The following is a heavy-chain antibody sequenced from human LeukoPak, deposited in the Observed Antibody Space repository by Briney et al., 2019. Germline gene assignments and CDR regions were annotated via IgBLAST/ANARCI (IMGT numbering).Heavy chain of an antibody. D-gene: IGHD6-6*01. CDR2: IYTSGST. CDR1: GGSICSGSYY. J-gene: IGHJ5*02. V-gene: IGHV4-61*02. Sequence: PSQTLSLTCTVSGGSICSGSYYWSWIRQPAGKGLEWIGRIYTSGSTNYNPSLKSRVTISVDTSKNQFSLKLSSVTAADTAVYYCARAPRAENWFDPWGQGTLVTVSS. CDR3: ARAPRAENWFDP.